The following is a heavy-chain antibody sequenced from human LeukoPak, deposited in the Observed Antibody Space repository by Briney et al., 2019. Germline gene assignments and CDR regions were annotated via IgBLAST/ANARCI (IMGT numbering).Heavy chain of an antibody. V-gene: IGHV3-30*02. CDR1: GFTFSDYS. D-gene: IGHD3-22*01. CDR3: ARLLYYSDSSPFYY. CDR2: IRYDGNNK. Sequence: GGSLRLSCAASGFTFSDYSMHWVRQAPGKGLNWVAFIRYDGNNKYYADSVKGRFTISRDNSKNTLYLQMNSLRAEDTAVYYCARLLYYSDSSPFYYWGQGTLVTVSS. J-gene: IGHJ4*02.